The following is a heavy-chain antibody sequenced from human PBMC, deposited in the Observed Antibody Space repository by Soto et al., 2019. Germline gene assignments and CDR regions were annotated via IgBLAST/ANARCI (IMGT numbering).Heavy chain of an antibody. Sequence: GGSLRLSCAASGFTFSNYAIHWVRQAPGKGLEWVAVISYDGSNKYYADSVKGRFTISRDNSKNTLYLQMNSLRAEDTAVYYCARDDFADFWSGYQLGYWGQGTLVTVSS. CDR1: GFTFSNYA. V-gene: IGHV3-30*04. CDR3: ARDDFADFWSGYQLGY. J-gene: IGHJ4*02. CDR2: ISYDGSNK. D-gene: IGHD3-3*01.